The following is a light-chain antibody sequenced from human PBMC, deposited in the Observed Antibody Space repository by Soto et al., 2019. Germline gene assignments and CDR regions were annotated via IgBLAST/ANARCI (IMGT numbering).Light chain of an antibody. CDR1: ENIDNY. CDR3: QQSYSVPS. J-gene: IGKJ3*01. Sequence: DIQLTQSPFSLSASLGDRVTITCRASENIDNYLNWYRQKPGEAPELLIYSASRSQRGVPARFSGGGSGTGFSLTISSLQSDDFATYYCQQSYSVPSFGTGTRVDMK. CDR2: SAS. V-gene: IGKV1-39*01.